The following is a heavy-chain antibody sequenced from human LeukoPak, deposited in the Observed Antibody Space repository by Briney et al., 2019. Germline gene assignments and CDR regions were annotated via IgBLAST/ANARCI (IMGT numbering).Heavy chain of an antibody. CDR2: INSDGSWT. CDR3: AKRGTTGVREGFDI. D-gene: IGHD2-8*01. J-gene: IGHJ3*02. V-gene: IGHV3-74*01. CDR1: GSYW. Sequence: GGSLRLSCAASGSYWMHWVRQAPGKGLVWVSHINSDGSWTSYADSVKGRFTISKDNAKNTVYLQMNSLRSDDTAVYYCAKRGTTGVREGFDIWGQGTMVTVSS.